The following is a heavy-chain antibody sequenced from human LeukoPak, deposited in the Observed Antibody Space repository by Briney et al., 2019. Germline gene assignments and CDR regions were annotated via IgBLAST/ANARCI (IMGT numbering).Heavy chain of an antibody. CDR1: GGSISSYY. J-gene: IGHJ4*02. CDR3: ARDRLAYYDRSGLDC. V-gene: IGHV4-59*01. Sequence: KPSETLSLTCTVSGGSISSYYWNWIRQPPGKGLEWIGYIYYSGSTNYNPSLKSRVSMSVDTSKNQFSLNLSSVTAADTAFYYCARDRLAYYDRSGLDCWGQGTLVTVSS. CDR2: IYYSGST. D-gene: IGHD3-22*01.